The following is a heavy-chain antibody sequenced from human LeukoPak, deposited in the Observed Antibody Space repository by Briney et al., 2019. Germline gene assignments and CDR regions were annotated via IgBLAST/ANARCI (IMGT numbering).Heavy chain of an antibody. Sequence: GGSLRLSCAASGFTFSSYGMHWVRQAPGKGLEWVAFIRYDGSNKYYADSVKGRFTISRDNSKNTLYLQMNSLRAEDTAVYYCAKELITMVRGVIPHYYYYYMDVWGKGTTVTISS. J-gene: IGHJ6*03. CDR1: GFTFSSYG. CDR3: AKELITMVRGVIPHYYYYYMDV. CDR2: IRYDGSNK. V-gene: IGHV3-30*02. D-gene: IGHD3-10*01.